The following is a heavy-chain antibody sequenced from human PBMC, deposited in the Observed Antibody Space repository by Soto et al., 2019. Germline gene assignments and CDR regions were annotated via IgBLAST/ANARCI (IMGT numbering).Heavy chain of an antibody. CDR1: GFTFDKVW. V-gene: IGHV3-15*07. D-gene: IGHD3-3*01. CDR3: TTGRDDLHY. CDR2: IKSKTDGGTT. Sequence: EVQLVESGGGLVKPGGSLRLSCAVSGFTFDKVWMNWVRQAPGKGLEWVGRIKSKTDGGTTDYAAPVKGRFTISRDDSKNMLYLQMNSLKTEDTSMYFCTTGRDDLHYWGQGTLVTVSS. J-gene: IGHJ4*02.